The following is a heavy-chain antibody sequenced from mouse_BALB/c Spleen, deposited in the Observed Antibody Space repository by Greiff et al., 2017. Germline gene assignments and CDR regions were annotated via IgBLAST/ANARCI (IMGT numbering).Heavy chain of an antibody. CDR1: GFNITDTY. D-gene: IGHD2-3*01. Sequence: VQLQESGAALVKPGASVQLSCTASGFNITDTYMHWVKQRPEQGLEWIGRIDPANGNTKYDPKFQGKATITADTSSNTAYLQLSSLTSEDTAVYYCARDGYYDYYAMDYWGQGTSVTVAS. V-gene: IGHV14-3*02. J-gene: IGHJ4*01. CDR3: ARDGYYDYYAMDY. CDR2: IDPANGNT.